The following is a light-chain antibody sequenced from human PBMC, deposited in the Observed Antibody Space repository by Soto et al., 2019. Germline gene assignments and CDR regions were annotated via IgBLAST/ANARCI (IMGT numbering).Light chain of an antibody. J-gene: IGKJ1*01. CDR3: QQYNDWPPWT. CDR1: QIIGSN. V-gene: IGKV3-15*01. Sequence: EIVMTQSPATLSASPGERVTLSCRASQIIGSNLAWYQQKPGQPPRLLMSGASTRATGVPARFSGSGSGTAFTLSISSLQSEDFAVYYCQQYNDWPPWTFGQGTKVDIK. CDR2: GAS.